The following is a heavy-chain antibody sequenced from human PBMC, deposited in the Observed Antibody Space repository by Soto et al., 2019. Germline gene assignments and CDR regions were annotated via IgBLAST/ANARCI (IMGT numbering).Heavy chain of an antibody. V-gene: IGHV3-33*01. CDR3: ARDQCSGGSCRFDY. CDR1: GFTFSSYG. Sequence: QVQLVESGGGVVQPGRSLRLSCAASGFTFSSYGMHWVRQAPGKGLEWVAVIWYDGSNKYYADSVKGRFTISRDNFKNTLYLQMNSLRAEDTAVYYCARDQCSGGSCRFDYWGQGTLVTVSS. J-gene: IGHJ4*02. D-gene: IGHD2-15*01. CDR2: IWYDGSNK.